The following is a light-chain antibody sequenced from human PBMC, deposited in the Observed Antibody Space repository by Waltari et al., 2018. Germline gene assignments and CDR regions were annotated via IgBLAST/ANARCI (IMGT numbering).Light chain of an antibody. CDR1: SSDVGGYNY. Sequence: QSALTQPPSASGSPGQSVTISCTGTSSDVGGYNYVSWYQQHPGKAPKLMIYEVSKRPSGVHDRFSGSKSGNTASLTVSGLQAEDEADYYCSSYAGSTLFGGGTKLTVL. V-gene: IGLV2-8*01. J-gene: IGLJ2*01. CDR2: EVS. CDR3: SSYAGSTL.